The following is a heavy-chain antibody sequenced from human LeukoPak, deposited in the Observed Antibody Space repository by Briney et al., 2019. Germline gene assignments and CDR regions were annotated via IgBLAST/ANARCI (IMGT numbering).Heavy chain of an antibody. CDR2: IYYSGST. CDR3: ARGGKYYDFWSGYRHYNWFDP. CDR1: GGSISSSSYY. D-gene: IGHD3-3*01. J-gene: IGHJ5*02. Sequence: SETLSLTCTVSGGSISSSSYYWGWIRQPPGKGLEWIGSIYYSGSTYYNPSLKSRVTISVDTSKTQFSLKLSSVTAADTAVYYCARGGKYYDFWSGYRHYNWFDPWGQGTLVTVSS. V-gene: IGHV4-39*07.